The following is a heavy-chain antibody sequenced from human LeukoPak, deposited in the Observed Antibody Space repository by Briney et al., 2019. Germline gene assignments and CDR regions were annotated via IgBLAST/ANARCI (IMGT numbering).Heavy chain of an antibody. V-gene: IGHV3-30*18. D-gene: IGHD2-15*01. CDR2: ISYDGSNK. J-gene: IGHJ4*02. CDR3: AKGRRYCSGGSCYYFDY. Sequence: PGGSLRLSCAASGFAFSSYGMHWVRQAPGKGLEWVAVISYDGSNKYYADYVKGRFTISRDNSRNTVYLQMNSLRAEDTAVYYCAKGRRYCSGGSCYYFDYWGQGTLVTVSS. CDR1: GFAFSSYG.